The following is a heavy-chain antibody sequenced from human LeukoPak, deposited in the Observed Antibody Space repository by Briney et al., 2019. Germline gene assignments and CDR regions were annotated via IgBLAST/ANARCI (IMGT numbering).Heavy chain of an antibody. Sequence: GGSLRLSCAASGFTFNTYSMNWVRQAPGKGLEWVSSITSSSDYIYYAYSVKGRFTISRDNAKNSLYLQMNSLRAEDTAVYYCASNPPQSMIKSYDSLSRDSYFYYYMDVWGKGTTVTVSS. D-gene: IGHD3-22*01. CDR2: ITSSSDYI. CDR3: ASNPPQSMIKSYDSLSRDSYFYYYMDV. V-gene: IGHV3-21*01. J-gene: IGHJ6*03. CDR1: GFTFNTYS.